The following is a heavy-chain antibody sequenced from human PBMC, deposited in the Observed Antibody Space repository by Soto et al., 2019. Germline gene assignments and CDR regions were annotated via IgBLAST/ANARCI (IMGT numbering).Heavy chain of an antibody. CDR1: GFTFSSYA. Sequence: QVQLVESGGGVVQPGRSLRLSCAASGFTFSSYAMHWVRQAPGQGLEWVAVISYDGSNKYYADSVKGRFTISRDNSKNTLYLQMNSLRAEDTAVYYCARDSNGMDVWGQGTTVTVSS. V-gene: IGHV3-30-3*01. J-gene: IGHJ6*02. CDR3: ARDSNGMDV. CDR2: ISYDGSNK.